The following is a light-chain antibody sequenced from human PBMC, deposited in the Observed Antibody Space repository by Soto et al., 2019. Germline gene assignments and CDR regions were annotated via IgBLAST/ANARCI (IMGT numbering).Light chain of an antibody. CDR2: EGT. CDR1: PSNVGGYNL. Sequence: QSALTQPASVSGSPGQSITISCTGTPSNVGGYNLVSWYQQHPGRAPELIIYEGTQRPSGVSARFSGSKSGNTASLTISGCQADDEADYYCCSYAGNGYVFGTGTKVTVL. CDR3: CSYAGNGYV. V-gene: IGLV2-23*01. J-gene: IGLJ1*01.